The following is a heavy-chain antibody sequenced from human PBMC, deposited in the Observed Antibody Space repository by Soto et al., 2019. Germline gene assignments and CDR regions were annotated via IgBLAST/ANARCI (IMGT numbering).Heavy chain of an antibody. J-gene: IGHJ4*02. V-gene: IGHV3-74*01. CDR3: ARNVPDFWSGXYDY. Sequence: TGGSLRLSCAASGFTFSSYWMHWVRQAPGKGLVWVSRINSDGSSTSYADSVKGRFTISRDNAKNTLYLQMNSLRAEDTAVYYYARNVPDFWSGXYDYWGQGTLVTVSS. CDR1: GFTFSSYW. D-gene: IGHD3-3*01. CDR2: INSDGSST.